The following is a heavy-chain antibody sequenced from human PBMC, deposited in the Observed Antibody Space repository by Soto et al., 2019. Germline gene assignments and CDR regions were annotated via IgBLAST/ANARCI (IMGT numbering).Heavy chain of an antibody. Sequence: SVKVSCKASGYTFTTYTMNWVRQAPVQRLEWMGWINPVNGNTKSSQKFQDRVIITRDTSASTAYMELRSLRSEDTAVYYCARGIATGQLDPWGQGTLVTVSS. D-gene: IGHD6-13*01. CDR1: GYTFTTYT. CDR2: INPVNGNT. J-gene: IGHJ5*02. V-gene: IGHV1-3*01. CDR3: ARGIATGQLDP.